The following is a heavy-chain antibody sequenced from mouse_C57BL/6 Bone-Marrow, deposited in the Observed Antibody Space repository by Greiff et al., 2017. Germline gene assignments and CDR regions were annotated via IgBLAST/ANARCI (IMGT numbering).Heavy chain of an antibody. Sequence: EVKVVESGGGLVKPGGSLQLSCAASGFTFSDYGMHWVRQAPEKGLEWVAYISSGSSTIYYADTVKGRFTFSRDNAKKTLFLQMTSLRSEDTAMYYCARGLADWYVDVWGTGTTVTVSS. CDR3: ARGLADWYVDV. CDR1: GFTFSDYG. V-gene: IGHV5-17*01. J-gene: IGHJ1*03. D-gene: IGHD2-2*01. CDR2: ISSGSSTI.